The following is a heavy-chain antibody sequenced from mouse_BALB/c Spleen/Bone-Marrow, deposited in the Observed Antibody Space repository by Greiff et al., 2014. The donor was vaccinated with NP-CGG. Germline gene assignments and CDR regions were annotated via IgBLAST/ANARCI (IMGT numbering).Heavy chain of an antibody. D-gene: IGHD2-1*01. Sequence: QVQLQQPGAELVRSGSSVKISCKASGYVFSTYWMNWVKQRPGQGLERIGQIYPGDGDTNYNGKFKDKVILTADKSSSTAYMQLSSLTSEDSAVYFCARSGKGAMDYWGQGTSVTVSS. CDR1: GYVFSTYW. V-gene: IGHV1-80*01. CDR2: IYPGDGDT. J-gene: IGHJ4*01. CDR3: ARSGKGAMDY.